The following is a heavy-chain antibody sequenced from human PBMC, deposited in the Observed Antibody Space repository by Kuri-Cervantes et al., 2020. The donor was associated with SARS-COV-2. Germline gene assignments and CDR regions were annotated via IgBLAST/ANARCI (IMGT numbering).Heavy chain of an antibody. CDR2: ISYDGSNK. J-gene: IGHJ4*02. CDR3: AKAPSGYDYHYFDY. V-gene: IGHV3-30-3*01. D-gene: IGHD5-12*01. Sequence: GESLKISCAASGFTFSSYAMHWVRQAPGKGLEWVAVISYDGSNKYYADSVKGRFTISRDNSKNTLYLQMNSLRAEDTAVYYCAKAPSGYDYHYFDYWGQGTLVTVSS. CDR1: GFTFSSYA.